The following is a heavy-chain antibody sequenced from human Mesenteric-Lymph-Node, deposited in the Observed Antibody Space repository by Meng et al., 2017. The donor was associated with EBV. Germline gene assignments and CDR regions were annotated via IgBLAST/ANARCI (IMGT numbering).Heavy chain of an antibody. CDR3: ALIIVGATHFDY. Sequence: QEQLQESGPGLVKPSETLSLTCTVSGGSVSSGSYYWSWIRQPPGKGLEWIGYIYYSGSTNYNPSLKSRVTISVDTSKNQFSLKLSSVTAADTAVYYCALIIVGATHFDYWGQGTLVTVSS. V-gene: IGHV4-61*01. CDR2: IYYSGST. D-gene: IGHD1-26*01. CDR1: GGSVSSGSYY. J-gene: IGHJ4*02.